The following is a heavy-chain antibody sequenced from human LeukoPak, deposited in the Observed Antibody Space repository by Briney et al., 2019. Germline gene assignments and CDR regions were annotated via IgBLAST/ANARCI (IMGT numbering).Heavy chain of an antibody. CDR3: ARDEYYYDSSGIPN. D-gene: IGHD3-22*01. J-gene: IGHJ4*02. Sequence: PGGSLRLSCAVSGFTFSSYAMHWVRQAPGKGLEWVAVISYDGSNKYYADSVKGRFTISRDNSKNTLYLQMNSLRAEDTAVYYCARDEYYYDSSGIPNWGQGTLVTVSS. CDR1: GFTFSSYA. V-gene: IGHV3-30*04. CDR2: ISYDGSNK.